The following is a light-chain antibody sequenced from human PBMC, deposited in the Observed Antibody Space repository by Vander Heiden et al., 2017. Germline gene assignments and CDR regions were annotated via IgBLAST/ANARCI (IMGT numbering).Light chain of an antibody. CDR3: QHDDDLPPYT. V-gene: IGKV1-33*01. CDR2: GAS. Sequence: DIQMTQSLSSLSASVGDRVTITCQASQDISNYLNWFQQKPGKAPRLLIYGASNLETGVPSRFSGSGYGKDYTFTITSLHPEDIGSYYCQHDDDLPPYTFGPGTMVEIK. J-gene: IGKJ2*01. CDR1: QDISNY.